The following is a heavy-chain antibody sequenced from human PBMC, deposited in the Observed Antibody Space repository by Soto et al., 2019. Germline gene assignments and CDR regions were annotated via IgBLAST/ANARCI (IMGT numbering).Heavy chain of an antibody. CDR1: GFTFSSYG. CDR3: AIGGAYCYADCTRAH. V-gene: IGHV3-23*04. CDR2: ISGSGVDT. D-gene: IGHD2-21*01. J-gene: IGHJ4*02. Sequence: EVQVVQSGGGSVQPGGSLRLSCEASGFTFSSYGMTWVRQAPGKGLEWVAGISGSGVDTKYADSVKGRFIIARDNSMNKMYLQLNNLRVEHTVVYFCAIGGAYCYADCTRAHWGQGTLVTVSS.